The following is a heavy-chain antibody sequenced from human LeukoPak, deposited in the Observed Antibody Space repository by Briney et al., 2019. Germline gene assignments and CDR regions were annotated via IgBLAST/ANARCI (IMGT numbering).Heavy chain of an antibody. CDR3: ARDIVVVPAASYYYYGMDV. Sequence: GGSLRLSCAASGFTFSSYEMNWVRQAPGKGLEWVSYISSSGSTIYYPDSVKGRFTISRDNAKNSLYLQMNSLRAEDTAVYYCARDIVVVPAASYYYYGMDVWGQGTTVTVSS. V-gene: IGHV3-48*03. CDR2: ISSSGSTI. J-gene: IGHJ6*02. D-gene: IGHD2-2*01. CDR1: GFTFSSYE.